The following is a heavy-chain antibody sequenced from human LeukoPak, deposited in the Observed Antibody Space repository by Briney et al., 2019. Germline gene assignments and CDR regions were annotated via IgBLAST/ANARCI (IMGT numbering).Heavy chain of an antibody. CDR1: GYTFTSYY. CDR2: INPSGGST. J-gene: IGHJ4*02. V-gene: IGHV1-46*01. D-gene: IGHD3-3*01. CDR3: ARDLLYDFWSGYWSYFDY. Sequence: ASVKVSCKASGYTFTSYYIHWVRQAPGQGLEWMGIINPSGGSTSYAQKFQGRVTMTRDTSTSTVYMELSSLRSEDTAVYYCARDLLYDFWSGYWSYFDYWGQGTLVTVSS.